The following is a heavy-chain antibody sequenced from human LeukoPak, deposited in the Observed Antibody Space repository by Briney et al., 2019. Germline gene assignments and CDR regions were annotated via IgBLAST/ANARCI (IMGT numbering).Heavy chain of an antibody. J-gene: IGHJ4*02. CDR2: IYTSGST. CDR3: ARGSGRFH. V-gene: IGHV4-4*07. Sequence: SETLSLTCTVSGVSGYSFSRSFWSWIRQSAGKGLEWIGRIYTSGSTNYNPSLKSRVTISVDKSKNQFSLKLSSVTAADTAVYYCARGSGRFHWGQGTLVTVSS. CDR1: GVSGYSFSRSF. D-gene: IGHD6-19*01.